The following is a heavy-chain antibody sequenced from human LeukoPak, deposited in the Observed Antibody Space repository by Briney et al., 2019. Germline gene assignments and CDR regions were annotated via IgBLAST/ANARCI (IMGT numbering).Heavy chain of an antibody. CDR3: ATLLGEPPRYVSAFDI. D-gene: IGHD3-16*02. J-gene: IGHJ3*02. CDR2: IYYNGST. V-gene: IGHV4-39*07. CDR1: GGSISSSSYY. Sequence: SETLSLTCTVSGGSISSSSYYWGWIRQPPGKGLEWIGCIYYNGSTYYNPSLKSRVTISVDTSKNQFSLKLSSVTAADTAVYYCATLLGEPPRYVSAFDIWGQGTMVTVSS.